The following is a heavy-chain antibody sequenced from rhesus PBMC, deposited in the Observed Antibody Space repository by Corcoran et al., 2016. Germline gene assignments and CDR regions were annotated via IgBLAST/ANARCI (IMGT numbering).Heavy chain of an antibody. CDR3: ARDWGYSNYVAFDF. CDR1: GGSISITS. V-gene: IGHV4-173*01. CDR2: ISGSGGST. Sequence: QLQLQESGPGLVKPSETLSLTGAVSGGSISITSWSWIRQPPGKGREWIGRISGSGGSTDYNPSLKSRVTISTDTSKNQFSLKLSSVTAADTAVYYCARDWGYSNYVAFDFWGQGLRVTVSS. J-gene: IGHJ3*01. D-gene: IGHD4-23*01.